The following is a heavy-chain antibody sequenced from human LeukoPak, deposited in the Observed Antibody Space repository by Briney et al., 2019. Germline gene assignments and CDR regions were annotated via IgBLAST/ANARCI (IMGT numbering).Heavy chain of an antibody. D-gene: IGHD4-11*01. J-gene: IGHJ5*02. CDR3: ARDSVWDYSNYGGWFDP. CDR1: GYTFTGYY. V-gene: IGHV1-2*02. Sequence: ASVKVSCKASGYTFTGYYMHRVRQAPGQGLEWMGWINPNSGGTNYAQKFQGRVTMTRDTSISTAYMELSRLRSDDTAVYYCARDSVWDYSNYGGWFDPWGQGTLVTVSS. CDR2: INPNSGGT.